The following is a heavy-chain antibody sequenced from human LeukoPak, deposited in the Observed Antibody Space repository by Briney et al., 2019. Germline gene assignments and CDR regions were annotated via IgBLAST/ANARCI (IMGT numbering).Heavy chain of an antibody. CDR3: AELGITMIGGV. Sequence: GGSLRLSCAASGFTFSSHRMSWVRQAPGKGLEWVASIKKDGSEKYYVDSVKGRFTISRDNAKTSLYLQMNSLRAEDTAVYYCAELGITMIGGVWGKGTTVTISS. D-gene: IGHD3-10*02. J-gene: IGHJ6*04. V-gene: IGHV3-7*01. CDR1: GFTFSSHR. CDR2: IKKDGSEK.